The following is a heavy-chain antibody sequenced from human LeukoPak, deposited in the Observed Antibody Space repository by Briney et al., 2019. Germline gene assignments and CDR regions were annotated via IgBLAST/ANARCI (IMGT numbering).Heavy chain of an antibody. J-gene: IGHJ5*02. V-gene: IGHV4-31*03. D-gene: IGHD4-17*01. CDR1: GGSISSGGYY. CDR2: IYYSGST. Sequence: SETLSLTCTVSGGSISSGGYYWSWIRQHPGKGLEWIGYIYYSGSTYYNPSLKSRVTISVDTSKNQFSLKLSSVTAADTAAYYCASYGGETTDYGDYLGKNWFDPWGQGTLVTVSS. CDR3: ASYGGETTDYGDYLGKNWFDP.